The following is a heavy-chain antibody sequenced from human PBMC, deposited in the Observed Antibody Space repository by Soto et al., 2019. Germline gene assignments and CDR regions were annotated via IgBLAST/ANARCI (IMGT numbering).Heavy chain of an antibody. V-gene: IGHV3-9*01. CDR2: ISWNSGSI. CDR3: AKASAVAGTFFDY. CDR1: GFTFDDYA. Sequence: EVQLVESGGGLVQPGRSLRLSCAASGFTFDDYAMHWVRQAPGKGLEWVSGISWNSGSIGYADSVKGRFTISRDNAKNSLYLQMNSLRAEDTAVYYCAKASAVAGTFFDYWGQGTLVTVSS. D-gene: IGHD6-19*01. J-gene: IGHJ4*02.